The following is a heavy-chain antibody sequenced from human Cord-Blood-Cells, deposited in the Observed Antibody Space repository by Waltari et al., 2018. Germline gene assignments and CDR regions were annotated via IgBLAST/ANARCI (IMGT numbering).Heavy chain of an antibody. D-gene: IGHD6-6*01. V-gene: IGHV5-51*01. CDR3: ARDLQLVPYYYYGMDV. Sequence: EVQLVQSGAEVNKPGESLKISCKGSGYSFTSYWIGWVRQMPGKGLEWMGIVYPGDSDTIYSPSFQGQVTSSADKSISTAYLQWSSLKASDTAMYYCARDLQLVPYYYYGMDVWGQGTRSPSP. J-gene: IGHJ6*02. CDR2: VYPGDSDT. CDR1: GYSFTSYW.